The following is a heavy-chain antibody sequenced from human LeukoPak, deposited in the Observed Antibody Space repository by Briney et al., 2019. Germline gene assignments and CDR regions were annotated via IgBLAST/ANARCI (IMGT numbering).Heavy chain of an antibody. CDR2: INHSGST. D-gene: IGHD3-16*02. CDR3: ARGGEADYDYVWGSYRCDWFDP. V-gene: IGHV4-34*01. Sequence: SETLSLTCAVYGGSFSGYYWSWIRQPPGKGLEWIGEINHSGSTNYNPSLKSRVTISVDTSKNQFSLKLSSVTAADTAVYYCARGGEADYDYVWGSYRCDWFDPWGQGTLVTVSS. CDR1: GGSFSGYY. J-gene: IGHJ5*02.